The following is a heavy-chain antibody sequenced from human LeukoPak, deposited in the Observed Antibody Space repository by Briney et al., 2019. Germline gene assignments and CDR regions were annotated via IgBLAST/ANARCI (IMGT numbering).Heavy chain of an antibody. CDR3: ARYTPTAAAGSWAFDI. V-gene: IGHV4-39*07. Sequence: SETLSLTCTVSGGSISSSSYYWGWIRQPPGKGLEWIGSIYYSGSTYYNPPLKSRVTISVDTSKNQFSLKLSSVTAADTAVYYCARYTPTAAAGSWAFDIWGQGTMVTVSS. J-gene: IGHJ3*02. CDR1: GGSISSSSYY. D-gene: IGHD6-13*01. CDR2: IYYSGST.